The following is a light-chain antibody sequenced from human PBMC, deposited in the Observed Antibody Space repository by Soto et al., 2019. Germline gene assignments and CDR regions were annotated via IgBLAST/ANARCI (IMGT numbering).Light chain of an antibody. V-gene: IGLV2-14*01. CDR3: SSYTSSITPYV. CDR1: ITHIGAYNY. CDR2: GVS. Sequence: QSALTQPASVSGSPGQSITISCTGTITHIGAYNYVSWYQQHPGKAPKLLIYGVSSRPSGVSNRFSGPKSGNAAYLTISGLQADDEAEYYCSSYTSSITPYVFGTGTKVTVL. J-gene: IGLJ1*01.